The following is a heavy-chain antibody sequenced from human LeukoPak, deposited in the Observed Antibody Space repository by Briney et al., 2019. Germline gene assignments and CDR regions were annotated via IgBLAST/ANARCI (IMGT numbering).Heavy chain of an antibody. Sequence: SSVKVSCKASGGTFSSYAISWVRQAPGQGLEWMGGIIPIFGTANYAQKFQGRVTITADESTSTAYMELSSLRSKDTAVYYCASGYYDSSGGNWFDPWGQGTLVTVSS. J-gene: IGHJ5*02. D-gene: IGHD3-22*01. V-gene: IGHV1-69*01. CDR3: ASGYYDSSGGNWFDP. CDR2: IIPIFGTA. CDR1: GGTFSSYA.